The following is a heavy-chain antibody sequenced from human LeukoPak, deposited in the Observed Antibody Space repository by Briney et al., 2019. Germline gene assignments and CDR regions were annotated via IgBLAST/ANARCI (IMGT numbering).Heavy chain of an antibody. Sequence: PGGSLRLSCAASGFTFSSYELNWVRQSPGQGLEWISYISSSGSTLYYADSVKGRFTISRDDAKNSLYLQMNSLRGDDTAMYYCAGERGGYGFYWGQGTLVTVSS. CDR1: GFTFSSYE. J-gene: IGHJ4*02. CDR3: AGERGGYGFY. V-gene: IGHV3-48*03. D-gene: IGHD5-12*01. CDR2: ISSSGSTL.